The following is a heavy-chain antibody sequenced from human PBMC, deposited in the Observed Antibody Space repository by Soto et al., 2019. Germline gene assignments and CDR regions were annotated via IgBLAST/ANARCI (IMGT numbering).Heavy chain of an antibody. CDR1: GFSLTTDRVG. Sequence: QITLKESGPTLVKPTQTLTLTCTFSGFSLTTDRVGVGWIRQPPGEALEWLAVIYWDDSKTYRPSLESRLTITKDAPKHQVALTMTNMDSLGTATYYCAHAYGGRSLYWGQGPLVTVSS. J-gene: IGHJ4*02. V-gene: IGHV2-5*02. D-gene: IGHD1-26*01. CDR3: AHAYGGRSLY. CDR2: IYWDDSK.